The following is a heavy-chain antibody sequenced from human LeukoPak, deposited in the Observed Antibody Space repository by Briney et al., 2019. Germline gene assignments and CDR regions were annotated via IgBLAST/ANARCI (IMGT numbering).Heavy chain of an antibody. J-gene: IGHJ4*02. Sequence: GGSLRLSCVASGVTISGYWMHWVRQAPGKGLAWVSRVDSDGTTARYADSVKGRFTISRDNAKNTVYLQMNSLRAEDTAVYYCARIITAAAADCWGQGTLVAVSS. CDR3: ARIITAAAADC. D-gene: IGHD6-13*01. V-gene: IGHV3-74*01. CDR1: GVTISGYW. CDR2: VDSDGTTA.